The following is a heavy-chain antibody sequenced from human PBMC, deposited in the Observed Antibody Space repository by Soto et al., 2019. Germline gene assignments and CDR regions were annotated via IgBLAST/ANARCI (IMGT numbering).Heavy chain of an antibody. CDR2: ISYDGSNK. V-gene: IGHV3-30-3*01. CDR3: ANQYSSGWRNMASVDYYYYGMDV. J-gene: IGHJ6*02. Sequence: PGGSLRLSCAASGFTFSSYAMHWVRQAPGKGLEWVAVISYDGSNKYYADSVKGRFTISRDNSKNTLYLQMNSLRAEDTAVYYCANQYSSGWRNMASVDYYYYGMDVWGQGTTVTVSS. CDR1: GFTFSSYA. D-gene: IGHD6-19*01.